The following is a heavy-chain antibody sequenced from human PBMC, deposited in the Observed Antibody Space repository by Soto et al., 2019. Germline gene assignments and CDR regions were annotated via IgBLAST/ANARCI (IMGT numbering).Heavy chain of an antibody. V-gene: IGHV3-30*18. Sequence: QVQLVESGGGVVQPGASLRLSCEASGFAFSSYAMHWVRQAPGKGLEWVGVISYDGNYIYYADSLKGRFTISRANSKNTLYVQVNSLRPEDTAVYYWAKGILSATIGPYAMDVCGQGTTVTVSS. CDR3: AKGILSATIGPYAMDV. CDR1: GFAFSSYA. J-gene: IGHJ6*02. D-gene: IGHD3-16*01. CDR2: ISYDGNYI.